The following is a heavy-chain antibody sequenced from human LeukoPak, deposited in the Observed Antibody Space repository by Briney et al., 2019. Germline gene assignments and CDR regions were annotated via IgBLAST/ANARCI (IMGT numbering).Heavy chain of an antibody. V-gene: IGHV3-30-3*01. CDR1: GFTFSSYA. Sequence: PGRSLRLSCAASGFTFSSYAMHWVRQAPGKGLEWVAVISYDGSNKYYADSVKGRFTISRDNSKNTLYLQMNSLRAEDTAVYYCADVGSRAFDIWGQGTMVTVSS. J-gene: IGHJ3*02. CDR2: ISYDGSNK. CDR3: ADVGSRAFDI.